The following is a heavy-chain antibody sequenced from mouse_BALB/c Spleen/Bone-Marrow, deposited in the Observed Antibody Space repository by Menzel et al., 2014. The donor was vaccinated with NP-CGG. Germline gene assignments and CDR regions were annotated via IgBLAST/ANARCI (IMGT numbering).Heavy chain of an antibody. CDR3: ARGGGVRRRVYFDY. V-gene: IGHV5-17*02. D-gene: IGHD2-14*01. J-gene: IGHJ2*01. CDR1: GFTFSNFG. Sequence: EVKLEESGGGLVQPGGSRKLSCAASGFTFSNFGMHWVRQSPEKGLEWVAYISGGSSAINYADTVKGRFTISRDNPKNTLFWQMHSLRAEDAAMYYCARGGGVRRRVYFDYWGQGTALTVSS. CDR2: ISGGSSAI.